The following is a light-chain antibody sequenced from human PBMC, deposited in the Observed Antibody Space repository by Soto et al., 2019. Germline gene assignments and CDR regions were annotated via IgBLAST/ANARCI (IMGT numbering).Light chain of an antibody. CDR3: QSYDSSLSGYV. V-gene: IGLV1-40*01. J-gene: IGLJ1*01. Sequence: QSALTQPPSVSGAPGQRVPISCPGSSSNIGAGYDVHWYQQLPGTAPKLLIYGNSNRPSGVPDRFSGSKSGTSASLAITGLQAEDEADYYCQSYDSSLSGYVFGTGTKVTVL. CDR2: GNS. CDR1: SSNIGAGYD.